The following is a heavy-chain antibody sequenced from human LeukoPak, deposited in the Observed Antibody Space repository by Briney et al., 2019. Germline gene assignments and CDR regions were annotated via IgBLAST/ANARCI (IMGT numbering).Heavy chain of an antibody. D-gene: IGHD6-19*01. J-gene: IGHJ6*02. CDR1: GFTFSSYG. CDR2: ISYDGSNK. Sequence: GRSLRLSCAASGFTFSSYGMHWVRQAPGKGLEWVAVISYDGSNKYYADSVKGRFTISRDNSKNALYLQMNSLRAEDTAVYYCAKAQSVASKYYGMGVWGQGTTVTVSS. CDR3: AKAQSVASKYYGMGV. V-gene: IGHV3-30*18.